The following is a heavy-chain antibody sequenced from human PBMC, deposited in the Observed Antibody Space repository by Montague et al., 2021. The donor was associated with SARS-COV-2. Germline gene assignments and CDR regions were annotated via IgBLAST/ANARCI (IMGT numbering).Heavy chain of an antibody. Sequence: SLRLSCAASGFTFSSYAMHWVRQAPGKGLEWVAVISYDGSNKYYADSVKGRFTIFRDNSKNTLYLQMNSLRAEDTAVYYCARVIVVGYYGMDVWGQGTPVTVSS. J-gene: IGHJ6*02. CDR3: ARVIVVGYYGMDV. CDR1: GFTFSSYA. D-gene: IGHD3-22*01. CDR2: ISYDGSNK. V-gene: IGHV3-30-3*01.